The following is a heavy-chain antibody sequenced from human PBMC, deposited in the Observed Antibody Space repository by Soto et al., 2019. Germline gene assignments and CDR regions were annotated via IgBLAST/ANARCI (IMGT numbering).Heavy chain of an antibody. CDR2: ISFDGNNQ. J-gene: IGHJ6*02. CDR1: GFTFSRNA. CDR3: ARDREYSGFYYGMDV. Sequence: GGSLRLSCEASGFTFSRNAMHWVRQAPGKGLEWVAVISFDGNNQYYTDSVKGRFTISRDNSKNTLDLQMNSLRREDTAVYYCARDREYSGFYYGMDVWGQGATVTVSS. D-gene: IGHD5-12*01. V-gene: IGHV3-30-3*01.